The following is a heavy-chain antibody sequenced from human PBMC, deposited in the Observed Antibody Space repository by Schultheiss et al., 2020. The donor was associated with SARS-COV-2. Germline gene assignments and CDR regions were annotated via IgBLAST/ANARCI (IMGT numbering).Heavy chain of an antibody. CDR2: IYYSGST. Sequence: SETLSLTCTVSGGSISSYYWGWIRQPPGKGLEWIGYIYYSGSTNYNPSLKSRVTISVDTSKNQFSLKLSSVTAADTAVYYCARHRGYSSAWPQGDWGQGTLVTVSS. V-gene: IGHV4-59*08. D-gene: IGHD6-19*01. CDR1: GGSISSYY. CDR3: ARHRGYSSAWPQGD. J-gene: IGHJ4*02.